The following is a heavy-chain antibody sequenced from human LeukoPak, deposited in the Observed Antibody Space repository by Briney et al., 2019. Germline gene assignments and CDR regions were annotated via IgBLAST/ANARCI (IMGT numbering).Heavy chain of an antibody. Sequence: SETLSLTCTVSGGSISSYYWSWIRQPPGKGLDWIGYIYYSGSTNYNPSLKSRVTISVDTSKNQFSLKLSSVTAADTAVYYCARASPNYSSGYYGGAYYYYMDVWGKGTTVTVSS. J-gene: IGHJ6*03. CDR1: GGSISSYY. V-gene: IGHV4-59*01. CDR3: ARASPNYSSGYYGGAYYYYMDV. D-gene: IGHD3-22*01. CDR2: IYYSGST.